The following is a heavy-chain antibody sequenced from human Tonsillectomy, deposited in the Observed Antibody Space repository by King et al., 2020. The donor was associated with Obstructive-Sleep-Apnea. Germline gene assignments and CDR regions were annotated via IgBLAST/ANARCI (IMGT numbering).Heavy chain of an antibody. D-gene: IGHD2-2*01. CDR2: MNPNNGNA. Sequence: VQLVQSGAEVKRPGASVKVSCKASGYTFTSHDINWVRQATGQGLEWMGWMNPNNGNAGYAQKFQGRVAMTRDTSISTAYMELSSLRSEDTAVYYCVKVQGYCSSTTWGVVDYWGQGTLVAVSS. V-gene: IGHV1-8*01. J-gene: IGHJ4*02. CDR1: GYTFTSHD. CDR3: VKVQGYCSSTTWGVVDY.